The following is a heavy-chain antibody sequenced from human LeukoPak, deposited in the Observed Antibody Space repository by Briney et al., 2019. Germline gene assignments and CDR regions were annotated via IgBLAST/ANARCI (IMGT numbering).Heavy chain of an antibody. CDR2: IYYSGST. J-gene: IGHJ4*02. D-gene: IGHD6-13*01. CDR3: ARVGYSSSWYPTTWPPFDY. V-gene: IGHV4-31*03. CDR1: GGSISSGGYY. Sequence: PPQTLSLTCTVSGGSISSGGYYWSWIRQHPGKGLEWIGYIYYSGSTYYNPSLKSRVTISVDTSKNQFSLKLSSVTAADTAVYYCARVGYSSSWYPTTWPPFDYWGQGTLVTVSS.